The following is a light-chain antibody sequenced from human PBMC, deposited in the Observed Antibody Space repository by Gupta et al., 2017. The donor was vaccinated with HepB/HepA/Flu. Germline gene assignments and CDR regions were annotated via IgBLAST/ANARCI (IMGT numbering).Light chain of an antibody. CDR3: QQRNNCPCA. V-gene: IGKV3-11*01. CDR2: DAS. J-gene: IGKJ3*01. Sequence: EIVLTLSPATLSLSPGERATLSCRASQRISYFLDWYQQKPGQAPRLLIYDASNLASGIPARFSGSGSGTDFTLTISSLEPEDFAAYYCQQRNNCPCAFGPGTTVDIK. CDR1: QRISYF.